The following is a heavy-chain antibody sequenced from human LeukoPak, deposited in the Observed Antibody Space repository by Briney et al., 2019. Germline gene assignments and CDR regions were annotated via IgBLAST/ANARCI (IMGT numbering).Heavy chain of an antibody. CDR3: AKAMTTVTTSGFDP. D-gene: IGHD4-17*01. Sequence: GGSLRLSCAASGFTFSNYAMSWVRQAPGKGLEWVSTLSGTGGSTYYADSVKGRFTISRDNSKNTLYLQVSSLRAEDTAVYYCAKAMTTVTTSGFDPWGPGTLVTVSS. J-gene: IGHJ5*02. CDR2: LSGTGGST. V-gene: IGHV3-23*01. CDR1: GFTFSNYA.